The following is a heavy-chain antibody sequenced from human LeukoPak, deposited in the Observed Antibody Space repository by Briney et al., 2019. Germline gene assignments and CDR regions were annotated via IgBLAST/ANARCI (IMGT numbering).Heavy chain of an antibody. V-gene: IGHV4-34*01. J-gene: IGHJ4*02. CDR2: IDHSGST. D-gene: IGHD4-17*01. CDR1: GGSFSGYY. Sequence: SETLPLTCAVYGGSFSGYYWSWIRQPPGKGLEWIGEIDHSGSTNYNPSLKSRVTISVDTSKNQFSLKLSSVTAADTAVYYCARRNTVSYFDYWGQGTLVTVSS. CDR3: ARRNTVSYFDY.